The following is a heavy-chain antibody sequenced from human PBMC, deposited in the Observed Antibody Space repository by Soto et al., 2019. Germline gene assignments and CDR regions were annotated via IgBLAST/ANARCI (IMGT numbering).Heavy chain of an antibody. J-gene: IGHJ4*02. CDR1: GDSISTYY. CDR3: ARVQLDHKVIDY. D-gene: IGHD1-1*01. Sequence: PSETLSLTCTVSGDSISTYYWSWIRQPPGKGLQWIGYIFYSGGTAYNPSLESRVTISLDMSKKQFSLKLNSMTAADTAVYYCARVQLDHKVIDYWGQGTQVTVSS. V-gene: IGHV4-59*01. CDR2: IFYSGGT.